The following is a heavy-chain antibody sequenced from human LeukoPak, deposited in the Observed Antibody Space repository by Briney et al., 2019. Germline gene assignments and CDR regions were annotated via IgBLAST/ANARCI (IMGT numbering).Heavy chain of an antibody. D-gene: IGHD5-18*01. CDR1: GYSFTSYW. V-gene: IGHV5-51*01. J-gene: IGHJ4*02. CDR3: ARRARGYSYGPNLYYFDY. Sequence: ESLKISCKGSGYSFTSYWIGWVRQMPGKGLEWMGIIYPGDSDTRCSPSFQGQVTISADKSISTAYLQWSSLKASDTAMYYCARRARGYSYGPNLYYFDYWGQGTLVTVSS. CDR2: IYPGDSDT.